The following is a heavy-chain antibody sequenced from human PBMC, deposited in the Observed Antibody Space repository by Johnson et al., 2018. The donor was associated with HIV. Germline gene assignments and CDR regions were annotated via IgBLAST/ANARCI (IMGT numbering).Heavy chain of an antibody. CDR1: GFTFSSYG. V-gene: IGHV3-30*02. J-gene: IGHJ3*02. Sequence: QVQLVESGGDLVQPGGSLRLSCAASGFTFSSYGMHWVRQAPGKGLEWVAFIRYDGSNKYYTDSVKGRFTLSRDNSKNTLYLKMNSLRAEDTAVYYCAKDELYDILTGHYSPLFDIWGQGTMVTVSS. D-gene: IGHD3-9*01. CDR2: IRYDGSNK. CDR3: AKDELYDILTGHYSPLFDI.